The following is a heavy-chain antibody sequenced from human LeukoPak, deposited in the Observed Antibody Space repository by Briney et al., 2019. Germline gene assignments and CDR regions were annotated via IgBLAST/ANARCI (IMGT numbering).Heavy chain of an antibody. D-gene: IGHD3-16*01. V-gene: IGHV1-18*01. Sequence: ASVKVSCKASGYTFTSYGISWVRQAPGQGLEWMGWISAYNGKKNYAQKLQGRVTMTTDTSTSTAYMELRSLRSDDTAVYYCARAVEGANYFDYWGQGTLVTVSS. CDR2: ISAYNGKK. CDR3: ARAVEGANYFDY. CDR1: GYTFTSYG. J-gene: IGHJ4*02.